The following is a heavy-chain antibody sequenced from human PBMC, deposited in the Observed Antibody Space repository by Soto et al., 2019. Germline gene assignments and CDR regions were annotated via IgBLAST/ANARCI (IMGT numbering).Heavy chain of an antibody. V-gene: IGHV3-33*01. CDR1: GFTLSSYG. J-gene: IGHJ4*02. CDR3: ARDRGSDDPIDY. D-gene: IGHD2-21*01. CDR2: IWHDGSKK. Sequence: QVQLVESGGGVVQPGRSLRLSCGASGFTLSSYGMHWVRQAPGKGLEWVAVIWHDGSKKYYADSVKGRFTISRDNSKNTLDLQMNNLRAEDKAVYYCARDRGSDDPIDYWGQGTLVTVSS.